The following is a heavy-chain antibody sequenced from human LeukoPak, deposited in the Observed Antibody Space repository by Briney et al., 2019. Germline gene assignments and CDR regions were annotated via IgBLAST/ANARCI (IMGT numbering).Heavy chain of an antibody. V-gene: IGHV4-34*01. J-gene: IGHJ4*02. CDR1: GGSFSGYY. CDR3: AATTVTNDY. CDR2: INHSGST. Sequence: TSETLSLTCAVYGGSFSGYYWSWIRQPPGKGLEWIGEINHSGSTNYNPSLKSRVTISVDTSKNQFSLKLSSVTAADTAVYYCAATTVTNDYWGQGTLVTVSS. D-gene: IGHD4-17*01.